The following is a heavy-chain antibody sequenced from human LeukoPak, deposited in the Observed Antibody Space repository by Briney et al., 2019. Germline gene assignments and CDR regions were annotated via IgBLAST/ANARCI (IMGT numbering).Heavy chain of an antibody. V-gene: IGHV1-2*02. Sequence: ASVKVSCKASGYTFTCYYMHWVRQAPGQGLEWMGCINPNSGGTNYAQKFQGRVTMTRDTSISTAYMELSRLRSDDTAVYYCARGAMVRGVTRSLRYWGQGTLVTVSS. CDR2: INPNSGGT. CDR3: ARGAMVRGVTRSLRY. J-gene: IGHJ4*02. D-gene: IGHD3-10*01. CDR1: GYTFTCYY.